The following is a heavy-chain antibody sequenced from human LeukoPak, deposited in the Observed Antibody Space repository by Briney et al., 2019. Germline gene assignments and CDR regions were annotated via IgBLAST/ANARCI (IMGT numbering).Heavy chain of an antibody. Sequence: PSETLSLTCSVSGGSISGYYWSWIGQPPGKGLEWIGYIYSSGGTNYNPSLKSRVTISLDTSKNQFSLRLSSVTAADTAVYYCARDFCSGGSCYSYFHYWGQGTLVTVSS. J-gene: IGHJ4*02. D-gene: IGHD2-15*01. CDR1: GGSISGYY. CDR2: IYSSGGT. V-gene: IGHV4-59*01. CDR3: ARDFCSGGSCYSYFHY.